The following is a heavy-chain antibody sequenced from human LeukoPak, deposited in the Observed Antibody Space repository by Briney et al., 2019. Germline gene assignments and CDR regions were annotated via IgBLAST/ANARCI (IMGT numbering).Heavy chain of an antibody. CDR1: GFTFSKYA. V-gene: IGHV3-48*03. Sequence: GGSLRLSCAASGFTFSKYAMTWVRQAPGKGLEWISYISTSGSTIYYADSMKGRFTISRDNAKNSLYLQMNSLRPEDTAVYYCARASWDAFDIWGQGTMVTVSS. J-gene: IGHJ3*02. CDR2: ISTSGSTI. D-gene: IGHD2-2*01. CDR3: ARASWDAFDI.